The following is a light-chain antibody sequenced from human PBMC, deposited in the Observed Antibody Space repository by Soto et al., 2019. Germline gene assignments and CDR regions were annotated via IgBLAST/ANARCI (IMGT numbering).Light chain of an antibody. CDR2: AAS. J-gene: IGKJ1*01. V-gene: IGKV1-39*01. Sequence: DIQMTQPPSSLLESEEAGVPLPSRQGRGIITYLNWYQQKPGKAPKLLIYAASSLQSGVPSRFSGSGSGTDFTLTISSLQPEDFASYYCQQSYSTPRTFGQGTKVEIK. CDR3: QQSYSTPRT. CDR1: RGIITY.